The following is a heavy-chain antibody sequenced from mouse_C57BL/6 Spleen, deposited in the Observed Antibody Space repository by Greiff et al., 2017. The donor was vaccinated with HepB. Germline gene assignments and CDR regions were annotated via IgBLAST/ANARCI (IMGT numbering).Heavy chain of an antibody. J-gene: IGHJ1*03. D-gene: IGHD2-4*01. V-gene: IGHV1-82*01. CDR3: AKRAIYYDYDDWYFDV. Sequence: VKLVESGPELVKPGASVKISCKASGYAFSSSWMNWVKQRPGKGLEWIGRIYPGDGDTNYNGKFKGKATLTADKSSSTAYMQLSSLTSEDSAVYFCAKRAIYYDYDDWYFDVWGTGTTVTVSS. CDR1: GYAFSSSW. CDR2: IYPGDGDT.